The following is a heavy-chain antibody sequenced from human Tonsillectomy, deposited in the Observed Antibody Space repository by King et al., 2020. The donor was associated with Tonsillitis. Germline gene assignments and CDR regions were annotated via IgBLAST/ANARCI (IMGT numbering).Heavy chain of an antibody. V-gene: IGHV3-15*01. D-gene: IGHD4/OR15-4a*01. J-gene: IGHJ4*02. CDR2: IKRRSDGETT. Sequence: VQLVESGGGLVKPGGSLRLSCAASGFTFSNAWMNWVRQSPGKGLEWVGRIKRRSDGETTDYAAPVKGRFTISRDDSRNTLYLQMDSLKTEDTAIYYCTAGIFYGAEPDYWGQGTLVTVSS. CDR1: GFTFSNAW. CDR3: TAGIFYGAEPDY.